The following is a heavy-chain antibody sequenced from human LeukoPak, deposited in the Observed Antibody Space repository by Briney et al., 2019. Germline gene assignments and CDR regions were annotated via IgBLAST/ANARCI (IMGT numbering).Heavy chain of an antibody. V-gene: IGHV5-51*01. D-gene: IGHD5-12*01. CDR1: GSSFTSYW. CDR2: IYPGDSDT. CDR3: ARLWLPAPFDY. J-gene: IGHJ4*02. Sequence: GASLKISCKGSGSSFTSYWIGWVRQMPGKGLEWMGIIYPGDSDTRYSPSFQGHVTISADKSISTAYLQWSSLKASDTAMYYCARLWLPAPFDYWGQGTLVTVSS.